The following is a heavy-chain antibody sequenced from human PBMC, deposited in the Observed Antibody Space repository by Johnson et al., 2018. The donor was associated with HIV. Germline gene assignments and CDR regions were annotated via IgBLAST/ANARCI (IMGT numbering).Heavy chain of an antibody. CDR1: GFTFSTYG. Sequence: QVQLVESGGGVVQPGRSLRLSCAASGFTFSTYGMHWVRQAPGKGLEWVAVITYDGSNQYYGDSVKGRFTISRDNSKNTLYLQMNSLRAEDTAVYYCATDTVWSSGDDGGAFDIWGQGTMVTVSS. D-gene: IGHD2-15*01. J-gene: IGHJ3*02. CDR2: ITYDGSNQ. V-gene: IGHV3-30*03. CDR3: ATDTVWSSGDDGGAFDI.